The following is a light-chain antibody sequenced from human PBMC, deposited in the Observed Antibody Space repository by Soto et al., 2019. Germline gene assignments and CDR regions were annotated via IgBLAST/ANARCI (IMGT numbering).Light chain of an antibody. J-gene: IGKJ4*01. V-gene: IGKV1-17*01. CDR1: KAIGRN. CDR2: GAS. CDR3: LQHNSYPLT. Sequence: DFQLTHSPSSFPASVENGLTFTCGASKAIGRNLGWYQQKPGKAPKRLIYGASILQSGVPSRFSGTGSGTEFTLTISSLQPEDFATYFCLQHNSYPLTFGGGTKVEIK.